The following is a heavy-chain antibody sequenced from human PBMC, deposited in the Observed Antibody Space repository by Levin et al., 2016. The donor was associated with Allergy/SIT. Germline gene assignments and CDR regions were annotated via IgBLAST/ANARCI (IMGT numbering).Heavy chain of an antibody. V-gene: IGHV1-58*02. CDR1: GNTFTNAY. CDR3: AAGSGSYHK. J-gene: IGHJ4*02. D-gene: IGHD3-10*01. CDR2: IVAGRDST. Sequence: SVKVSCKASGNTFTNAYMHWVRQARGQRPEWIGWIVAGRDSTNYAQKFQGRLTLTTDMSTTTVYMELNNLTSDDTAVYYCAAGSGSYHKWGLGTLVTVSS.